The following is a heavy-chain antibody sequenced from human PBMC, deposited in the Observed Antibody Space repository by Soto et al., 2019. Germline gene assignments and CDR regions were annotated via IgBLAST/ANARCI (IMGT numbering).Heavy chain of an antibody. Sequence: VASVKVSCKASGYTFTSYDINWVRQATGQGLEWMGWMNPNSGNTGDAQKFQGRVTMTRNTSISTAYMELSSLICEDTAVYYWAREFSRGPLGDLDDYYYYGMDVWGQGTTVTVSS. CDR1: GYTFTSYD. J-gene: IGHJ6*02. V-gene: IGHV1-8*01. CDR2: MNPNSGNT. CDR3: AREFSRGPLGDLDDYYYYGMDV. D-gene: IGHD3-10*01.